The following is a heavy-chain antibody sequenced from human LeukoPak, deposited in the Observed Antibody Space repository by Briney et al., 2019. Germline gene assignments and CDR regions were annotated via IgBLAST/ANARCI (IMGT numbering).Heavy chain of an antibody. D-gene: IGHD3-16*01. J-gene: IGHJ5*02. CDR3: ARHQATGGFWFDP. V-gene: IGHV3-53*01. Sequence: GGSLRLSCAASGFTVSSNYMSWVRQAPGKGLEWVSVIYSGGSTYYADSVKGRFTISRDNSKNTLYLQMNSLRAEDTAVYYYARHQATGGFWFDPWGQGTLVTVSS. CDR1: GFTVSSNY. CDR2: IYSGGST.